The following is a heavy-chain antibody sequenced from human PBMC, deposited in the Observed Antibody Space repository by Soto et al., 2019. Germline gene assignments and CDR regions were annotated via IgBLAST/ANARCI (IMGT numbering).Heavy chain of an antibody. J-gene: IGHJ4*02. CDR2: LYYSGST. Sequence: SETLSLTCTVSGGSISSYYWSWIRQPTGKGLEWIGDLYYSGSTNSTPPLESRVTMSVDTSKNQFSLKLSSVTAADTAVYYCARVAVTYYFDFWGLGTLVTVSS. D-gene: IGHD2-21*02. CDR1: GGSISSYY. V-gene: IGHV4-59*01. CDR3: ARVAVTYYFDF.